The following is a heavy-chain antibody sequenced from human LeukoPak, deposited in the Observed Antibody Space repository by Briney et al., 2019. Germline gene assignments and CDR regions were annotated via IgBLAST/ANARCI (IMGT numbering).Heavy chain of an antibody. Sequence: PGGSLRLSCAASGFTFSTYAMHWVRQAPGKGLEWVSVISYDENDKFYADSVKGRFTISRDNSKSTLYLQMNSLRAEDTAVYYCAKDGGLWVSAHWGDSWGRGTLVTVSS. V-gene: IGHV3-30*18. CDR2: ISYDENDK. CDR1: GFTFSTYA. CDR3: AKDGGLWVSAHWGDS. D-gene: IGHD7-27*01. J-gene: IGHJ4*02.